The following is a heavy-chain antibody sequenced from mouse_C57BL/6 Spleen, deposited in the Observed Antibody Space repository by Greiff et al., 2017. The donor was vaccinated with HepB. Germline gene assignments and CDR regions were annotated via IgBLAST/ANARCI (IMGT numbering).Heavy chain of an antibody. CDR1: GFTFSSYA. CDR2: ISDGGSYT. D-gene: IGHD1-1*01. J-gene: IGHJ2*01. V-gene: IGHV5-4*01. Sequence: EVQLVESGGGLVKPGGSLKLSCAASGFTFSSYAMSWVRQTPEKRLEWVATISDGGSYTYYPDNVKGRFTISRDNAKNNLYLQMSHLKSEDTAMYYCARLLRTDYFDYWGQGTTLTVSS. CDR3: ARLLRTDYFDY.